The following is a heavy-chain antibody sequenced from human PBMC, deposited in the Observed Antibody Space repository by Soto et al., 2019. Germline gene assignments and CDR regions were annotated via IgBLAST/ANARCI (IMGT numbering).Heavy chain of an antibody. CDR1: GYTFTNYG. V-gene: IGHV1-18*04. CDR2: ISAYNGNT. D-gene: IGHD2-15*01. Sequence: QVQLVQSGGEVKKPGASVKVSCKASGYTFTNYGLNWGRQPPGQGLEWMGWISAYNGNTDYAQKFQGRVTMTTDTSTRTAYMELRSLRSEDTAVYYCARAYGGNWAFDYWGQGTLVTVSS. CDR3: ARAYGGNWAFDY. J-gene: IGHJ4*02.